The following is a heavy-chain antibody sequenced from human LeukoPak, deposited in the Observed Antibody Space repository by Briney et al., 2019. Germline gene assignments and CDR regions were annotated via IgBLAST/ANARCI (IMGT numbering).Heavy chain of an antibody. D-gene: IGHD3-9*01. Sequence: ASVKVTCKASGYTFTSYGISWVRQPPGQGLEWMGWISAYNGNTNYAQKLQGRVTMTTDTSTSTAYMELRSLRSDDTAVYYCARDLDDILTGYPGGMDVWGQGTTVTVS. CDR3: ARDLDDILTGYPGGMDV. V-gene: IGHV1-18*01. CDR2: ISAYNGNT. J-gene: IGHJ6*02. CDR1: GYTFTSYG.